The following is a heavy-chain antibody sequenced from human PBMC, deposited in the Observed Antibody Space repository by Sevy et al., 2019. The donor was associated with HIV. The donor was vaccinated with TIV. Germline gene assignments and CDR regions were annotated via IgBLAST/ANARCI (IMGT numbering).Heavy chain of an antibody. D-gene: IGHD2-2*01. CDR1: GFTFSGYA. J-gene: IGHJ6*02. V-gene: IGHV3-23*01. CDR3: AKTINSGGGVVPGSNYYYYGLDV. CDR2: INGKGRST. Sequence: GGCLRLSCAASGFTFSGYAMNWVRQAPGKGLEWVSAINGKGRSTHYADSVEGRFTISRDNSKNTLYLQMNSLRAEDTAVYYCAKTINSGGGVVPGSNYYYYGLDVWGQGTTVTVSS.